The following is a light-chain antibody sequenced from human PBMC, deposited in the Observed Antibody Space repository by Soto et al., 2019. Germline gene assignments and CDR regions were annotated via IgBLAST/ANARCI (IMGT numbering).Light chain of an antibody. CDR2: GAS. J-gene: IGKJ1*01. V-gene: IGKV3-20*01. CDR1: QSVSSRL. CDR3: QQYGDSPWT. Sequence: EIVLTQSPGTLSLSPGERATLSCRASQSVSSRLLAWYQQKPGQAPRLLIYGASSRATGIPDRFSGSGSGTDFTLTISRLEPEDFAVYYCQQYGDSPWTFGQGTKVEIK.